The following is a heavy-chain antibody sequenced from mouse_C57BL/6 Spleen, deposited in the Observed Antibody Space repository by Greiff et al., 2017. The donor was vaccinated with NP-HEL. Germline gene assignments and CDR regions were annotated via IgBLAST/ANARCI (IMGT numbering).Heavy chain of an antibody. J-gene: IGHJ3*01. CDR2: ISSGSSTI. CDR3: ARSANWDFAY. Sequence: EVQLVESGGGLVKPGGSLKLSCAASGFTFSDYGMHWVRRAPEKGLEWVAYISSGSSTIYYADTVKGRFTISSDNAKNTLFLQMTSLRSEDTAMYYCARSANWDFAYWGQGTLVTVSA. CDR1: GFTFSDYG. D-gene: IGHD4-1*01. V-gene: IGHV5-17*01.